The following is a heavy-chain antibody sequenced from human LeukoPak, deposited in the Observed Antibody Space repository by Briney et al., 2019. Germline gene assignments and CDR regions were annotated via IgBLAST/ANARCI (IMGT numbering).Heavy chain of an antibody. J-gene: IGHJ4*02. D-gene: IGHD6-13*01. V-gene: IGHV3-7*01. CDR1: GFTFSSYW. CDR3: GRDRTSSAGSDF. CDR2: INQGGSDK. Sequence: GGSLRLSCAASGFTFSSYWMSWVRQAPGKGLEWVANINQGGSDKYYVDSVKGRFTISRDNAQKSLFLQMDSRRADDTAVYYCGRDRTSSAGSDFWGQGTLVTVSS.